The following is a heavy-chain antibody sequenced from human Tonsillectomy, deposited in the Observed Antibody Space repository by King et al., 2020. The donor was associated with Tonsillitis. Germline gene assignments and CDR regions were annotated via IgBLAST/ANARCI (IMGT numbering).Heavy chain of an antibody. CDR2: ISGRGGIT. D-gene: IGHD2-2*01. J-gene: IGHJ4*02. V-gene: IGHV3-23*04. CDR3: AKGGCSSTSCYYDCDY. CDR1: GCTFSSYA. Sequence: VQLVESGGGLVQPGGSLRLSCAASGCTFSSYAMSWFCYAPGKVREWVSAISGRGGITYYAVSVKGRFTISRDNSKNTLYRQMNSLRAEDTAVYYCAKGGCSSTSCYYDCDYWGQGTLVTVSS.